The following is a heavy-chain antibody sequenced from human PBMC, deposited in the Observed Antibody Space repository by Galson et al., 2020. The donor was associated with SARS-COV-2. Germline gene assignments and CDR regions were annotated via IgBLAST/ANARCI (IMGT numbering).Heavy chain of an antibody. CDR3: ARDGWLRELFLSV. CDR2: IHYTGNT. D-gene: IGHD3-10*01. V-gene: IGHV4-59*01. J-gene: IGHJ4*02. Sequence: TLSLTCTVSGGSIGASYWSWIRQSPGTGLEWIGYIHYTGNTRYSASLESRATITVDTSKNQVSLKLSSVTAVDTAVYYCARDGWLRELFLSVWGQGILVTVSS. CDR1: GGSIGASY.